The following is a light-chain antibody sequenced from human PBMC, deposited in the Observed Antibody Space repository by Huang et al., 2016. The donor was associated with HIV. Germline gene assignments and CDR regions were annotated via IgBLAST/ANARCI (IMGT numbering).Light chain of an antibody. CDR2: DAS. J-gene: IGKJ4*01. CDR3: QQRSEWLT. V-gene: IGKV3-11*01. Sequence: EIVLTQSPATLSLSPGERATLSCRASQSISTYLAWYQTRPGQSPRLLIYDASKRAVGVPTRFSGRGSRTVFTLTISSLEPEVFAVYFCQQRSEWLTFGGGTRVDI. CDR1: QSISTY.